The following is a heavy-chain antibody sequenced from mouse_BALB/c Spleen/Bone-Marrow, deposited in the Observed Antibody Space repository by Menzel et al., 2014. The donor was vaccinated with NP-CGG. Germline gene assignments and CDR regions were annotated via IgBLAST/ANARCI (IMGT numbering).Heavy chain of an antibody. V-gene: IGHV1-18*01. J-gene: IGHJ1*01. CDR3: AITPRYWYFDV. CDR1: GYTFTEYT. D-gene: IGHD1-1*01. CDR2: INPNNGGT. Sequence: VQLQQPGPELVKPGASVKISCKTSGYTFTEYTMHWVKQSHGKSLVWIGGINPNNGGTSYNQKFKGKATLTVDKSSSTAYMELRSLTSEDSAVYYCAITPRYWYFDVWGAGTTVTVSS.